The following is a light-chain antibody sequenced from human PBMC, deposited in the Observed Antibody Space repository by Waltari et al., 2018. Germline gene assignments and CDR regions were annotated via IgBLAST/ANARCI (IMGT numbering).Light chain of an antibody. V-gene: IGLV1-44*01. Sequence: QSALTPPPSASGTPGQPVTIVCSGGNSDLGSTVVNWYQQVPGTAPKLLIYSNTYRPSGVPDRFSGSKSGTSASLAISGIQSDDEGDYYCATWDDRLTGVVFGGGTQVTVL. J-gene: IGLJ2*01. CDR2: SNT. CDR3: ATWDDRLTGVV. CDR1: NSDLGSTV.